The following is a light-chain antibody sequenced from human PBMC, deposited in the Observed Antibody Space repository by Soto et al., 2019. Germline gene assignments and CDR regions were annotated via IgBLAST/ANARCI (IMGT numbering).Light chain of an antibody. CDR3: QHYADSPPVFT. J-gene: IGKJ3*01. V-gene: IGKV3-20*01. CDR2: AAS. Sequence: DIVLTQSPGTLSLPPGDRATLSCRTSRFVSNYYVAWYQQRPGQAPRLLIYAASSRATDIPDRFSGSGSGTDFTLTISRLEPEDFAVYYCQHYADSPPVFTFGPGTKVEI. CDR1: RFVSNYY.